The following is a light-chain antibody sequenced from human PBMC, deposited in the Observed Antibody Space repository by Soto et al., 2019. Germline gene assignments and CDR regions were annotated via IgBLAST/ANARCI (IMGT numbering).Light chain of an antibody. CDR1: QSVSKW. CDR3: QQYNSYSLFT. CDR2: KAS. J-gene: IGKJ3*01. Sequence: DIQMTQSPSTLSAYVGDRVTITCRASQSVSKWVAWYQQKPGKAPKLLIYKASTLESGVPSRFSGSGSGTEFTLTISSLQPDDFATYYCQQYNSYSLFTFGPGTKVDIK. V-gene: IGKV1-5*03.